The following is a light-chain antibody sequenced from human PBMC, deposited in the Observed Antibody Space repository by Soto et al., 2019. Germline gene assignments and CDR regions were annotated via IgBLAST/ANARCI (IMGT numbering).Light chain of an antibody. CDR2: GAS. CDR3: QQYNNWWIT. Sequence: VLTQSPGTLSLSPGERATLSCRVSQSVSSNIAWYQKKPGQAPRLLIYGASTMATGIPARFSGSWSGTEFTLTTISLQSEDFAVYYSQQYNNWWITFCQGTRLEI. V-gene: IGKV3-15*01. J-gene: IGKJ5*01. CDR1: QSVSSN.